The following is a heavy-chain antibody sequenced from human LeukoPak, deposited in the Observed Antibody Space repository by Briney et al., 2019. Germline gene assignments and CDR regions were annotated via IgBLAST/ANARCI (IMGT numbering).Heavy chain of an antibody. J-gene: IGHJ4*02. V-gene: IGHV3-66*01. CDR3: ARGLWSVVPAATAFDY. Sequence: GGSLRLSCAASGITVSSNYMSWVRQAPGKGLEWVSVIYSGGSTYYADSVKGRFTISRDNSKNTLYLQMNSLRAEDTAVYYCARGLWSVVPAATAFDYWGQGTLVTVSS. CDR1: GITVSSNY. CDR2: IYSGGST. D-gene: IGHD2-2*01.